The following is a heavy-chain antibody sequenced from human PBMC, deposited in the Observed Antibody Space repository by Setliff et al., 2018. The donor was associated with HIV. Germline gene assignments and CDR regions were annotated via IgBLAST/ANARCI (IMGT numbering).Heavy chain of an antibody. Sequence: ASVKVSCKASGSRFNTYGISWVRQAPGQGLEWMGWISPYNGDTRFAQSLQGRVTLTTDTSTNTAYMETRTLRSDDTAVYFCVRGVTRDISGYYRDEYFQHWGQGTPVTSPQ. CDR1: GSRFNTYG. CDR2: ISPYNGDT. CDR3: VRGVTRDISGYYRDEYFQH. D-gene: IGHD3-22*01. V-gene: IGHV1-18*01. J-gene: IGHJ1*01.